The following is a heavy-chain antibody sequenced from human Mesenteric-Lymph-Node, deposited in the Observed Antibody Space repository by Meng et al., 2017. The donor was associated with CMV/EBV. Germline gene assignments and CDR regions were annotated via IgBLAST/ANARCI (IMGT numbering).Heavy chain of an antibody. D-gene: IGHD2-15*01. CDR3: ARDRIAPGAWYYYGMDV. V-gene: IGHV3-72*01. Sequence: GGSLRLSCAASGFTFSDHYMDWVRQAPGKGLEWVGRTRNKANSYTTEYAASVKGRFTISRDDSKNSLYLQMNSLKTEDTAVYYCARDRIAPGAWYYYGMDVWGQGTTVTVSS. CDR2: TRNKANSYTT. CDR1: GFTFSDHY. J-gene: IGHJ6*02.